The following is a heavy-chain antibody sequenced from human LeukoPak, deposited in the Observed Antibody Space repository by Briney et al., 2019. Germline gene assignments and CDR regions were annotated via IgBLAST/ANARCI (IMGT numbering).Heavy chain of an antibody. CDR3: ARAYCSGGSCHLKNLYYYGTDV. Sequence: PSETLSLTCAVYGGSFSGYYWSWIRQPPGKGLEWIGEINHSGSTNYNPSLKSRVTISVDTSKNQFSLKLSSVTAADTAVYYCARAYCSGGSCHLKNLYYYGTDVWGQGTTVTVSS. V-gene: IGHV4-34*01. J-gene: IGHJ6*02. CDR2: INHSGST. CDR1: GGSFSGYY. D-gene: IGHD2-15*01.